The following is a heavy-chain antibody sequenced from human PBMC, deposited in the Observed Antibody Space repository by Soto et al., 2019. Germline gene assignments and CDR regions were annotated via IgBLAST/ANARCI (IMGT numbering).Heavy chain of an antibody. CDR2: ISSGSSTI. CDR1: GFTLSSYS. D-gene: IGHD6-19*01. Sequence: PGGSLRLXCAASGFTLSSYSMNWGRQAPGKGLEWVSYISSGSSTIYYADSVKGRFTISRDNAKSSLYLQMNSLRAEDTAVYYCASRCPYNRGWPFDYWGQGTLVTVSS. J-gene: IGHJ4*01. CDR3: ASRCPYNRGWPFDY. V-gene: IGHV3-48*01.